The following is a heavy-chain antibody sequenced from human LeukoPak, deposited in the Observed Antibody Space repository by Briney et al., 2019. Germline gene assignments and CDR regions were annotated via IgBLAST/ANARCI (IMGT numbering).Heavy chain of an antibody. CDR3: AKDPDSSGWYPGPNY. Sequence: GGSLRLSCAASGFTFSSYAMSWVRQAPGKGLEWVSAISGSGGSTYYADSVKGRFTISRDNSKNTLYLQMNSLRAEGTAVYYCAKDPDSSGWYPGPNYWGQGTLVTVSS. D-gene: IGHD6-19*01. CDR2: ISGSGGST. CDR1: GFTFSSYA. J-gene: IGHJ4*02. V-gene: IGHV3-23*01.